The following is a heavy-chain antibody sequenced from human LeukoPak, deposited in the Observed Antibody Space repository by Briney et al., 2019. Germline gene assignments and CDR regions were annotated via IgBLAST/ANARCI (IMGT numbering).Heavy chain of an antibody. J-gene: IGHJ4*02. Sequence: PGGSLRLSCAASGFTFSSYAMSWVRQAPGKGLEWVSSFGTRSTSIYHAGSVKGRFAISRDNAKNSLYLQMNSLRAEDTALYYCAREVSEGFDFWGQGTLVTVSS. V-gene: IGHV3-21*01. CDR2: FGTRSTSI. CDR1: GFTFSSYA. D-gene: IGHD3-22*01. CDR3: AREVSEGFDF.